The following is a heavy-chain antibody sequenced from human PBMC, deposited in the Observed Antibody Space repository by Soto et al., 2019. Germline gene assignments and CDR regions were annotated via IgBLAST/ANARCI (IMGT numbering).Heavy chain of an antibody. CDR2: ISAYNGNT. J-gene: IGHJ4*02. Sequence: ASVKVSCKASGYTFTSYGISWVRQAPGQGLEWMGWISAYNGNTNYAQKLQGRVTMTTDTSTSTDYMELRSLRSDDTAVYYCARESIAAAMPFDYWGQGTLVTVSS. V-gene: IGHV1-18*04. CDR3: ARESIAAAMPFDY. D-gene: IGHD6-13*01. CDR1: GYTFTSYG.